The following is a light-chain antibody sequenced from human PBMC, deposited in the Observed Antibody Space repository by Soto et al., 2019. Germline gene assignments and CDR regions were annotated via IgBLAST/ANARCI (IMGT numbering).Light chain of an antibody. V-gene: IGLV2-14*01. CDR3: SSYTSSSLL. Sequence: QSVLTQPASVSGSPGQSITISCTGTSSDVGGYNYVSWYQQHPGKAPKLMIYDVSNRPSGVSNRFSGSKSGNTASLTISGLQAEDEADYYCSSYTSSSLLFGTGTKVTVL. J-gene: IGLJ1*01. CDR1: SSDVGGYNY. CDR2: DVS.